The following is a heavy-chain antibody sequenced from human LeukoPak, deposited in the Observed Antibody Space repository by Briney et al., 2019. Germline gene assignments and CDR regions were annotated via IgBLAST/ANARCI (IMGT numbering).Heavy chain of an antibody. CDR2: IRNDANTDAT. CDR1: EFTFSGSA. Sequence: GGSLKLSCAASEFTFSGSAIYWVRQASGKGLEWVGRIRNDANTDATTYAASVQGRFTISRDDSQNTAYLQMNSLKPEDTAVYYCARGGTYCSGGSCYSAHFDYWGQGTLVTVSS. D-gene: IGHD2-15*01. J-gene: IGHJ4*02. V-gene: IGHV3-73*01. CDR3: ARGGTYCSGGSCYSAHFDY.